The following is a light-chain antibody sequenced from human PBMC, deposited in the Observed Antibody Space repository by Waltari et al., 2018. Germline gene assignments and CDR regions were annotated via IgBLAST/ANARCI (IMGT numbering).Light chain of an antibody. CDR1: QCILWSSNKRNY. J-gene: IGKJ3*01. Sequence: DIVMTMSPDSPAVSLGERATITCKSTQCILWSSNKRNYVAWYHQRPGQPPKLLIYWASTRESGVPDRFSGSGSGTDFTLTISSLQAEDVGVYYCQQYYSTPFTFGPGTKVDI. CDR2: WAS. CDR3: QQYYSTPFT. V-gene: IGKV4-1*01.